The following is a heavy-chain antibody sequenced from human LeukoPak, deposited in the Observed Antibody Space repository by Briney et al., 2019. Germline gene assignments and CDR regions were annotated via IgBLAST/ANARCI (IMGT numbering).Heavy chain of an antibody. J-gene: IGHJ4*02. CDR2: INPSGGST. CDR3: ARDPTYYYDSSGCFDY. D-gene: IGHD3-22*01. V-gene: IGHV1-46*01. CDR1: GYTFTSYY. Sequence: GASVKVSCKASGYTFTSYYMHWVRQAPGQGLEWMGIINPSGGSTSYAQKLQGRVTMTRDTSTSTVYMELSSPRSEDTAVYYCARDPTYYYDSSGCFDYWGQGTLVTVSS.